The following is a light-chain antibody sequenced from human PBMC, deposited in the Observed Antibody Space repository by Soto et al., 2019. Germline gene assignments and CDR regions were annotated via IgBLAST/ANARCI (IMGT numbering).Light chain of an antibody. CDR1: SSDVGGYNY. J-gene: IGLJ3*02. Sequence: QSALTQPPSASGSPGQSVTISCTGTSSDVGGYNYVSWYQHHPGKAPKLMIYEVSKWPSGVPDRFSGSKSGNTASLTVSGLQADDEADYYCNSYAGNNWVFGGGTKLTVL. CDR2: EVS. V-gene: IGLV2-8*01. CDR3: NSYAGNNWV.